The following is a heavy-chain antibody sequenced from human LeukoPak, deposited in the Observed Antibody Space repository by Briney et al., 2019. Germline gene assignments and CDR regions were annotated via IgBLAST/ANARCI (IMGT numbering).Heavy chain of an antibody. CDR1: GFTFSSYD. Sequence: GGSLRLSCAAAGFTFSSYDMHWVRQATGKCLEWVSAIGTAGDTYYPGSVKGRFTISRENAKNSLYLQMHSLRGGDRAVYYCARGTWSGYLKYFDYWGQGTLVTVSS. D-gene: IGHD3-3*01. J-gene: IGHJ4*02. CDR3: ARGTWSGYLKYFDY. CDR2: IGTAGDT. V-gene: IGHV3-13*01.